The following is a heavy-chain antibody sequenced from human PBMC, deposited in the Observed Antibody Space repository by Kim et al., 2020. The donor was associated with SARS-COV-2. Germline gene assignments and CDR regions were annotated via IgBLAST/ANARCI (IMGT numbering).Heavy chain of an antibody. Sequence: GGSLRLSCVVSGFTLSNNWMSWVRQAPGKGLEWVAMKKGDGSEAYYVDSVKGRFTMTRDNAKNSLYLEMNSLRAEDTATYYCASLDSAQVPGVIWVHGTL. CDR1: GFTLSNNW. J-gene: IGHJ4*01. V-gene: IGHV3-7*03. D-gene: IGHD3-10*01. CDR3: ASLDSAQVPGVI. CDR2: KKGDGSEA.